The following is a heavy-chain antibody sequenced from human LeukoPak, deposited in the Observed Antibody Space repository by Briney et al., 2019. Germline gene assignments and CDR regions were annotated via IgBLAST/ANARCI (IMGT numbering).Heavy chain of an antibody. Sequence: PSETLSLTCAVYGGSFSGYYWSWIRQPPGKGLEWIGEINHSGSTNYNPSLESRVTISVDTSKNQFSLKLSSVTAADTAVYYCAREGSGSSKPFDYWGQGTLVTVSS. V-gene: IGHV4-34*01. CDR3: AREGSGSSKPFDY. CDR2: INHSGST. D-gene: IGHD1-26*01. CDR1: GGSFSGYY. J-gene: IGHJ4*02.